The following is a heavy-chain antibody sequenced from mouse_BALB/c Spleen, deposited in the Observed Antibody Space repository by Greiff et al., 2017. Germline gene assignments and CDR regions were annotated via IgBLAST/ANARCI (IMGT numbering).Heavy chain of an antibody. V-gene: IGHV14-4*02. D-gene: IGHD2-10*02. CDR1: GFNIKDYY. J-gene: IGHJ4*01. CDR3: APYGNYEAMDY. Sequence: VQLQQSGAELVRSGASVKLSCTASGFNIKDYYMHWVKQRPEQGLEWIGWIDPENGDTEYAPKFQGKATMTADTSSNTAYLQLSSLTSEDTAVYYCAPYGNYEAMDYWGQGTSVTVSS. CDR2: IDPENGDT.